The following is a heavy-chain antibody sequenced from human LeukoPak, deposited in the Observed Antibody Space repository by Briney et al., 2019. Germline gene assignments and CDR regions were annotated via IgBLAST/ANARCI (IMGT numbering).Heavy chain of an antibody. CDR2: INTNTGNP. D-gene: IGHD3-3*01. Sequence: ASVKVSCKASGYTFTSYAMNWVRQAPGQGLEWMGWINTNTGNPTYAQGFTGRFVFSLDTSVSTAYLQISSLKAEDTAVYYCARDRREGDFWSGFHHYFDVWGRGTVVTVSP. J-gene: IGHJ4*02. CDR1: GYTFTSYA. CDR3: ARDRREGDFWSGFHHYFDV. V-gene: IGHV7-4-1*02.